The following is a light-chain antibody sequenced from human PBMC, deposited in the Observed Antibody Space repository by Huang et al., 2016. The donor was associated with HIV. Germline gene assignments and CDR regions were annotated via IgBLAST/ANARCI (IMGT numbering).Light chain of an antibody. CDR1: RDVGDT. Sequence: EVAMTQSPVTLSVSPGERVALSCRASRDVGDTVAWDQHKPGQPPRLLIYGASSRATGVPARFSGSGSGTEFTLTISNMQSEDFAVYYCQQYNNWPRFGQGTKVEIK. V-gene: IGKV3-15*01. CDR3: QQYNNWPR. CDR2: GAS. J-gene: IGKJ1*01.